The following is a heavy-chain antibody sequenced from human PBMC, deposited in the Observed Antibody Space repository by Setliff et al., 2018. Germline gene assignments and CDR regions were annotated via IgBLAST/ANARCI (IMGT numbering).Heavy chain of an antibody. J-gene: IGHJ6*02. CDR3: ARDPASSGYDTYYYYYYGMDV. V-gene: IGHV1-3*01. CDR1: GYTFTSYA. CDR2: INAGNGNT. D-gene: IGHD5-12*01. Sequence: WASVKVSCKASGYTFTSYAMHWVRQAPGQRLEWMGWINAGNGNTKYSQKFQGRVTITRDTSASTAYMELSSLRSEDTAVYYCARDPASSGYDTYYYYYYGMDVWGQGTTVTV.